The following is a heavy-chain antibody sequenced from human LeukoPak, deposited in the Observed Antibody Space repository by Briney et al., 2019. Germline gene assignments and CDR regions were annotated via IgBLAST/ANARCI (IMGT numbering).Heavy chain of an antibody. CDR2: IYHSGST. V-gene: IGHV4-4*02. D-gene: IGHD3-10*01. J-gene: IGHJ3*02. Sequence: SGTLSLTCAVSGGSISSSNWWSWVRQPPGKGLEWIGEIYHSGSTNYNPSLKSRVTISVDKSKNQFSLKLSSVTAADTAVYYCARDPGGRITRHPRPSDAFDIWGQGTMVTVSS. CDR1: GGSISSSNW. CDR3: ARDPGGRITRHPRPSDAFDI.